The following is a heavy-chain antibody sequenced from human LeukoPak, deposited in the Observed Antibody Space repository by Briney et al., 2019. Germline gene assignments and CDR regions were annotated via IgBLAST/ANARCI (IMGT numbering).Heavy chain of an antibody. CDR3: AREAYGGNAAPYFDC. Sequence: GSLRLSCAASGFGFNDYYMSWIRQAPGKGLEWISYICHSGHTIDYVDSVRGRFTISRDNTRRSLFLHMSVLRDEDTAVYYCAREAYGGNAAPYFDCWGRGTPVTASS. CDR2: ICHSGHTI. D-gene: IGHD4-23*01. V-gene: IGHV3-11*01. CDR1: GFGFNDYY. J-gene: IGHJ4*01.